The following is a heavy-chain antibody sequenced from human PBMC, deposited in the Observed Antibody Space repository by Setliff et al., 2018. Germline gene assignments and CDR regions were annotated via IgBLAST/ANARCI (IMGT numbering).Heavy chain of an antibody. V-gene: IGHV1-69-2*01. J-gene: IGHJ5*02. CDR2: VDPEDGET. D-gene: IGHD3-10*01. Sequence: ASVKVSCKASGYTFTDYYMHWVQQAPGKGLEWMGRVDPEDGETISAEKFQGRVTITADTSTDTAYMELSRLRSEDTAVYYCATLSKYPYGSGSYMGIRWFDPWGQGTRVTVSS. CDR3: ATLSKYPYGSGSYMGIRWFDP. CDR1: GYTFTDYY.